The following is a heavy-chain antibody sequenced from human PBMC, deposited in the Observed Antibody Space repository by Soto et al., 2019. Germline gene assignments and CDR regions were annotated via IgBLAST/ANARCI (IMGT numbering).Heavy chain of an antibody. CDR2: IYWNDDK. CDR1: GFSLSTSGVS. CDR3: AYRVGSRGSFDY. D-gene: IGHD6-25*01. Sequence: GSGPTLVNPTQTLTLTCTFSGFSLSTSGVSVGWIRQPPGKALEWLAFIYWNDDKSYSPSLKSRLTVTKDNSKKQVVLTMTNMDPADTATYYCAYRVGSRGSFDYWGQGTLVTVSS. V-gene: IGHV2-5*01. J-gene: IGHJ4*02.